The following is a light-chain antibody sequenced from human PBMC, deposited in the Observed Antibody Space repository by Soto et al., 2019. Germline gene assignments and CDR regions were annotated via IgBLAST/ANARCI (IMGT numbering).Light chain of an antibody. CDR1: SSDTAGYNY. Sequence: QSVLTQPASVSGSPGQSITISCTGTSSDTAGYNYVSWYQQHPGKAPKLMIYEVSNRPSGVSNRFSGSQSGNTASLTISGLQAEDEANNYFSSYTTSNTPLYVFGTGTKVTVL. V-gene: IGLV2-14*01. CDR3: SSYTTSNTPLYV. CDR2: EVS. J-gene: IGLJ1*01.